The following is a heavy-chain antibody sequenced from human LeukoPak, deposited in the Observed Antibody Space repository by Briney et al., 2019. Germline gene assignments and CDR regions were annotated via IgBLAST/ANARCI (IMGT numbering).Heavy chain of an antibody. Sequence: ASVKVSCKASGGTFSSYAISWVRQAPGQGLEWMGRINPNSGGTNYAQKFQGRVTMTRDTSISTAYMELSRLRSDDTAVYYCARAGGRDGYNYLFGGQGTLVTVSS. J-gene: IGHJ4*02. D-gene: IGHD5-24*01. CDR2: INPNSGGT. CDR1: GGTFSSYA. V-gene: IGHV1-2*06. CDR3: ARAGGRDGYNYLF.